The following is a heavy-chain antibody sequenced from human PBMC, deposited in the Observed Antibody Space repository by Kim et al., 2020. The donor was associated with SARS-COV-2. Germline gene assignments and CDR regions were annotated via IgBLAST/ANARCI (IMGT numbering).Heavy chain of an antibody. D-gene: IGHD4-4*01. CDR1: GFTFSSYG. CDR2: ISYDGSNK. Sequence: GGSLRLSCAASGFTFSSYGMHWVRQAPGKGLEWVAVISYDGSNKYYADSVKGRFTISRDNSKNTLYLQMNSLRAEDTAVYYCARAHTYSNPCFDFWGQGTMVTVSS. J-gene: IGHJ4*02. CDR3: ARAHTYSNPCFDF. V-gene: IGHV3-30*03.